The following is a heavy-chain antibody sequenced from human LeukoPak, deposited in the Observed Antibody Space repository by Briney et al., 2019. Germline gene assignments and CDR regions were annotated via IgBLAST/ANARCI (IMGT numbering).Heavy chain of an antibody. D-gene: IGHD4-23*01. CDR1: GASIRSYY. J-gene: IGHJ6*02. V-gene: IGHV4-59*01. CDR3: AGIKTAGNAYYYGLDV. Sequence: PSETLSLTCTVSGASIRSYYWSWIRQPPGKGLEWIGYIYYSGSTNYNPSLKSRVTISVDTPKNQFSLKLASVNAADTAVYYCAGIKTAGNAYYYGLDVWGQGTTVTVSS. CDR2: IYYSGST.